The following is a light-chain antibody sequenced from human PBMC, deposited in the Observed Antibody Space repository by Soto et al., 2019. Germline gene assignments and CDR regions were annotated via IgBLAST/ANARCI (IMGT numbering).Light chain of an antibody. CDR2: GAS. J-gene: IGKJ1*01. V-gene: IGKV3-15*01. CDR3: QQYNNWPPT. CDR1: QSVSSN. Sequence: EIVMTQSPATLSVSPGERATLSCRASQSVSSNLAWYQQKPGQAPRLLIYGASTRATGIPARFSGSGSGTEFTLTNSSLQSEDFAVYYCQQYNNWPPTCGQGTKVEIK.